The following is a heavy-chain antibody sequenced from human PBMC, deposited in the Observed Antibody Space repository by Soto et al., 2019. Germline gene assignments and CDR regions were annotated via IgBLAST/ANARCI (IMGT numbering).Heavy chain of an antibody. CDR2: IYYSEST. CDR3: VRETRYGAGTQGFDV. Sequence: QVHLQESSPGLVKPSQTLSLTCTVSGASINIPADYWSRVRQHTERGLEWIGYIYYSESTYYNPSLKNRVTISLDMSKNEFSLKLNSASVADTAIYYFVRETRYGAGTQGFDVWGQGTLVTVSS. D-gene: IGHD3-10*01. J-gene: IGHJ4*02. V-gene: IGHV4-31*03. CDR1: GASINIPADY.